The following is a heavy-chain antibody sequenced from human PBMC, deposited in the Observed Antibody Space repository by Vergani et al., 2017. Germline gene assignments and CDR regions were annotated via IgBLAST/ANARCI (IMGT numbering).Heavy chain of an antibody. CDR1: GGSISSYY. D-gene: IGHD6-13*01. Sequence: QVQLQESGPGLVKPSETLSLTCTVSGGSISSYYWSWIRQPPGKGLEWIRYIYYSGSTNYNPSLKSRVTISVDTSKNQFSLKLSSVTAADTAVYYCARQPSDSSSWYNVGTANWYFDLWGRGTLVTVSS. CDR2: IYYSGST. V-gene: IGHV4-59*01. CDR3: ARQPSDSSSWYNVGTANWYFDL. J-gene: IGHJ2*01.